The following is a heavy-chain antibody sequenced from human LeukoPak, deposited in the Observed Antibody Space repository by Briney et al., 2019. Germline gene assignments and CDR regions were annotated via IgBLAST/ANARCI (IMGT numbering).Heavy chain of an antibody. D-gene: IGHD4-17*01. CDR2: ISSNGGST. CDR3: VTTTVTTFDY. CDR1: GFTFSSYA. V-gene: IGHV3-64D*06. Sequence: GGSLRLSCSASGFTFSSYAMYWVRQAPGKGLEYVSVISSNGGSTYYADSVKGRFTISRDNAKNTVYLQMSSLRAEATAVYYCVTTTVTTFDYWGQGALVTVSS. J-gene: IGHJ4*02.